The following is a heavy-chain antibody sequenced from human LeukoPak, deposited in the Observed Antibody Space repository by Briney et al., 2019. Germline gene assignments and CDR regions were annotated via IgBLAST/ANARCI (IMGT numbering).Heavy chain of an antibody. Sequence: GGSLRLSCVASGFTISTYGMSWVRQAPGKGLEWVSFISGRDGSTYHADSVKGRFTISRDNSKNTLPLQMNSLRAEDTAIYYCVRVVRPGTTRNFDYWGQGTLVTVSS. CDR2: ISGRDGST. D-gene: IGHD1-1*01. CDR3: VRVVRPGTTRNFDY. J-gene: IGHJ4*02. V-gene: IGHV3-23*01. CDR1: GFTISTYG.